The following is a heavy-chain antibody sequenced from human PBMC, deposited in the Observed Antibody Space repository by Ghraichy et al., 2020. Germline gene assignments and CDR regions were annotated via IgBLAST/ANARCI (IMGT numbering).Heavy chain of an antibody. Sequence: SETLSLTCAVYGESISGYYWSWIRNPPAKGLEWIGEINHSGSTNYNQSLKSRVTISVDTSKNQFSLNLSFVTAADTAVYYCAREKGWLQSGSKYYVDYGGQGTLANVSP. V-gene: IGHV4-34*01. CDR2: INHSGST. CDR3: AREKGWLQSGSKYYVDY. J-gene: IGHJ4*02. D-gene: IGHD5-24*01. CDR1: GESISGYY.